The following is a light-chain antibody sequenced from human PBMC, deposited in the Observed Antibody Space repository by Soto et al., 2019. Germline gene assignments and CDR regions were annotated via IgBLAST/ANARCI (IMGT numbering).Light chain of an antibody. CDR3: QQRSNWPIT. V-gene: IGKV3-11*01. J-gene: IGKJ5*01. CDR2: DAS. CDR1: LSVSVY. Sequence: VVLTQSPATLSLSAGERATLSCRTSLSVSVYLDWYQQKPGQAPRLLIYDASNRATGIPARFSGSGSGTDFTLTISSLEPEDFAVYYCQQRSNWPITFGQGTRLEIK.